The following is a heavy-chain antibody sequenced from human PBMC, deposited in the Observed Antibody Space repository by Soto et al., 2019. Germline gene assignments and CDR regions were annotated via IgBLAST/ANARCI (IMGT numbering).Heavy chain of an antibody. Sequence: QVQVVESGGGVVQPGTSLRLSCAASGFTFRTYAMHWVRQAPGKGLEWVAVISHDGSNTDYGDSVKGRFTISRDNSKSTLSLPMNSLRPEDTGVYYCAKVAGSTEYFFASWGQGTLVSVSS. CDR1: GFTFRTYA. CDR3: AKVAGSTEYFFAS. J-gene: IGHJ4*02. CDR2: ISHDGSNT. V-gene: IGHV3-30*18.